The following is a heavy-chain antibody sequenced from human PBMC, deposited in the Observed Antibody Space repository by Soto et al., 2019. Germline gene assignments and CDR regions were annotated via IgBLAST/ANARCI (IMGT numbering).Heavy chain of an antibody. CDR3: ATQLGIGWFDP. V-gene: IGHV4-59*08. CDR2: IYYSGST. CDR1: GGSISSYY. J-gene: IGHJ5*02. Sequence: SETLSLTCTVSGGSISSYYWSWIRQPPGKGLEWIGYIYYSGSTNYNPSLKSRVTISVDTSKNQFSLKLSSVTAADTAVYYCATQLGIGWFDPWGQGTLVTVSS. D-gene: IGHD7-27*01.